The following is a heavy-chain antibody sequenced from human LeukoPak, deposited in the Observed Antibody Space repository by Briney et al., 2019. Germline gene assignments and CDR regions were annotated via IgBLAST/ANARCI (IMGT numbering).Heavy chain of an antibody. CDR3: ARDLVHHRLLATNYNWFDP. CDR1: GYTFTGYY. V-gene: IGHV1-2*02. CDR2: INPNSGGT. Sequence: ASVKVSCKASGYTFTGYYMHWVRQAPGQGLEWMGWINPNSGGTNYAQKFQGRVTMTRDTSISTAYMELRSLRSDDTAVYYCARDLVHHRLLATNYNWFDPWGQGTLVTVSS. J-gene: IGHJ5*02. D-gene: IGHD2-8*01.